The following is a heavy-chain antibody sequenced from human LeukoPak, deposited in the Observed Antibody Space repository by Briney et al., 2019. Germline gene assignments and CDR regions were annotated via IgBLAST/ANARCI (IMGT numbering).Heavy chain of an antibody. CDR2: ITADGGST. Sequence: PGGSLRLFRSVSGFTFRSYPMNWVPHAPGKGLEGGAAITADGGSTHYTTSVKGRFIISRDPPKNTLSLQMNNLRAEDTAVYFCARVWLRDYMDVWGEGTTVSVSS. J-gene: IGHJ6*03. V-gene: IGHV3-23*01. CDR3: ARVWLRDYMDV. D-gene: IGHD6-19*01. CDR1: GFTFRSYP.